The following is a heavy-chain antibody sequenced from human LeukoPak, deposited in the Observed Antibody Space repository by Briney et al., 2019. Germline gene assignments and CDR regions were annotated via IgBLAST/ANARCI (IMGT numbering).Heavy chain of an antibody. Sequence: GGSLRLSCAASGFTFSSYEMNWVRQAPGKGLEWVSYISSSGSTIYYADSVKGRFTISRDNAKNSLYLQMNSLRAEDTAVYYCARVGGSSWYYYYYGMDVWGQGTTVTVSS. CDR2: ISSSGSTI. J-gene: IGHJ6*02. CDR1: GFTFSSYE. V-gene: IGHV3-48*03. D-gene: IGHD6-13*01. CDR3: ARVGGSSWYYYYYGMDV.